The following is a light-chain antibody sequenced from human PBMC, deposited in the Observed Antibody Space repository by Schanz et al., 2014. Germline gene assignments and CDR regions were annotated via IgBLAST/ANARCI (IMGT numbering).Light chain of an antibody. Sequence: EIVLTQSPGTLSLSPGERATLSCRASESLRSSNYLAWHQQKPGQAPTLLIHGASSRATGIPDRFSGSGSGTDFTLTITRLEPEDFAVYYCQHYGSSSWTFGQGTKVEIK. J-gene: IGKJ1*01. CDR3: QHYGSSSWT. V-gene: IGKV3-20*01. CDR1: ESLRSSNY. CDR2: GAS.